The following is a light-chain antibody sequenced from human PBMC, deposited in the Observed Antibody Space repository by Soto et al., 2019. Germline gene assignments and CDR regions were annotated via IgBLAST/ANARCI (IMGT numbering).Light chain of an antibody. J-gene: IGLJ1*01. CDR3: TSYASSVNYV. CDR1: SDDVGAFNY. Sequence: QSALTQPASVSGSPGQSITISCTGTSDDVGAFNYVSWYQQHPGKAPKLMIFEVSRRPSGVSNRFSGSKSGNTASLTISGLQAEDEADYYGTSYASSVNYVFGTGTKLTVL. CDR2: EVS. V-gene: IGLV2-14*01.